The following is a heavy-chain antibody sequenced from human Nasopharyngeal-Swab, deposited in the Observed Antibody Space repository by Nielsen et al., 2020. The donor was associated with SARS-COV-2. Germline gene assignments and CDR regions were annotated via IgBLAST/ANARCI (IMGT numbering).Heavy chain of an antibody. D-gene: IGHD2-2*01. CDR3: ASLSSGYCSSTSCYEGDENWFDP. J-gene: IGHJ5*02. V-gene: IGHV3-11*04. CDR1: GFTFSDYY. Sequence: GGSLKISCAASGFTFSDYYMSWIRQAPGQGLERVSYISSSGSTIYYADSVKGRFTISRDNAKNSLYLQMNSLRAEDTAVYYCASLSSGYCSSTSCYEGDENWFDPWSQGTLVTVSS. CDR2: ISSSGSTI.